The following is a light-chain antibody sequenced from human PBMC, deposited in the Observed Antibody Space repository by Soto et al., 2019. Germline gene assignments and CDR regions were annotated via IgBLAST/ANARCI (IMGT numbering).Light chain of an antibody. V-gene: IGKV3-20*01. J-gene: IGKJ3*01. Sequence: EIVLTQSPGTLSLSPGERVTLSCRASQSVTNSYVAWYQQKPGQAPRLLIYDAATRATGIPDRFSGSGSGTDFSLTISRLEPEDLAVYFCQQYGSSPLTFGPGTKVDIK. CDR1: QSVTNSY. CDR3: QQYGSSPLT. CDR2: DAA.